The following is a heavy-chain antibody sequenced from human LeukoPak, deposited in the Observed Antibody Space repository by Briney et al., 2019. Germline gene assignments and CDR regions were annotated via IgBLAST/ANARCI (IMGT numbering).Heavy chain of an antibody. J-gene: IGHJ4*01. V-gene: IGHV4-39*01. CDR1: GDSISSTSYY. D-gene: IGHD3-10*01. CDR2: IYNSGTT. CDR3: ASRVYGLGSFNY. Sequence: PSETVSLTCTVSGDSISSTSYYWDWIRQPPGKGLEWIGSIYNSGTTYYNPSLKSRVTISVDTSKNQFSLKVSSVTAADTAVYYCASRVYGLGSFNYWGQGTLVTVSS.